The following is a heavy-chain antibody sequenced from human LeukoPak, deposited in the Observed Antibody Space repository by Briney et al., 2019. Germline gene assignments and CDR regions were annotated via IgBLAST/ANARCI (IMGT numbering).Heavy chain of an antibody. V-gene: IGHV3-23*01. CDR3: AKSSVVPAAISYCDY. CDR2: ISGSGGST. D-gene: IGHD2-2*01. Sequence: GGSLRLSCAASGFTFSSYALSWVRQAPGKGLEWVSAISGSGGSTYYADSVKGRFTISRDNSKNTLYLQMNSLRAEDTAVYYCAKSSVVPAAISYCDYWGQGTLVTVSS. CDR1: GFTFSSYA. J-gene: IGHJ4*02.